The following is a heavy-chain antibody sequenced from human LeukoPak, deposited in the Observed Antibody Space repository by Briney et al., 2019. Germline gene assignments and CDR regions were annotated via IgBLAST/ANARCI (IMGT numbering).Heavy chain of an antibody. J-gene: IGHJ4*02. CDR3: VRSDDFWSGYYGY. D-gene: IGHD3-3*01. V-gene: IGHV4-34*01. CDR1: GGSLSGYY. CDR2: INQSGTT. Sequence: SETLSLTCAVYGGSLSGYYWTWIRQPPGKGLEWIGDINQSGTTNYNPSLKSRVTISVDTSKNQFSLKLSSVTAADTAVYYCVRSDDFWSGYYGYWGQGTLVTVSS.